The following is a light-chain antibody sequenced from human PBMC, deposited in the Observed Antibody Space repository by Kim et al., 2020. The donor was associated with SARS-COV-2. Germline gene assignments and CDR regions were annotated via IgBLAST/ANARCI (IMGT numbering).Light chain of an antibody. Sequence: SASVGDRVTITCRTSHGISVYFAWPQQSPGEVPSLLIYAASTLHSGVPSRFSGSASGTEFTLTISSLQPEAFATYYCQQLNSYPPTFGQGTKLEI. CDR3: QQLNSYPPT. CDR1: HGISVY. J-gene: IGKJ2*01. CDR2: AAS. V-gene: IGKV1-9*01.